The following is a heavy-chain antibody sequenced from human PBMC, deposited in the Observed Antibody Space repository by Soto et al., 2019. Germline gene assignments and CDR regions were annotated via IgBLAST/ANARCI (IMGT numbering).Heavy chain of an antibody. CDR1: GFTFSGSA. J-gene: IGHJ6*03. CDR2: IRSKANSYAT. CDR3: TRHVRVVVPAALSYYYMDV. Sequence: GGSLRLSCAASGFTFSGSAMHWVRQASGKGLEWVGRIRSKANSYATAYAASVKGRFTISRDDSKNTAYLQMNSLKTEDTAVYYCTRHVRVVVPAALSYYYMDVWGKGTTVTVSS. V-gene: IGHV3-73*01. D-gene: IGHD2-2*01.